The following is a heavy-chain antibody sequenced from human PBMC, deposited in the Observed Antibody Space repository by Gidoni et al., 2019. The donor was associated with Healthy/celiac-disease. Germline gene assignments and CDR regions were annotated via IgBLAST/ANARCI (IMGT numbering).Heavy chain of an antibody. V-gene: IGHV3-23*04. Sequence: EVQLVESGGGLVQPGGSLRLSCAASGFTFSSYAMSWVRQAPGKGLEWVSAISGSGGSTYYADSVKGRFTISRDNSKNTLYLQMNSLRAEDTAVYYCPGSGSYNDAFDIWGQGTMVTVSS. CDR2: ISGSGGST. CDR3: PGSGSYNDAFDI. D-gene: IGHD3-10*01. J-gene: IGHJ3*02. CDR1: GFTFSSYA.